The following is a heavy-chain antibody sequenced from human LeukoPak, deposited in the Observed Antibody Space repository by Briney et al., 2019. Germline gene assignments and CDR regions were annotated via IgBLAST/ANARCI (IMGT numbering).Heavy chain of an antibody. CDR3: ARRRTELTYGPDY. J-gene: IGHJ4*01. Sequence: SQTLSLTCTVSGASVSATNYDWSWLRQHPGKGPELIAYIYYDAGAHYTPSLENPVTPSLDSSANQFSLGLSSVTAADTAVYYCARRRTELTYGPDYSGHGTAVTASS. CDR2: IYYDAGA. D-gene: IGHD1/OR15-1a*01. CDR1: GASVSATNYD. V-gene: IGHV4-31*01.